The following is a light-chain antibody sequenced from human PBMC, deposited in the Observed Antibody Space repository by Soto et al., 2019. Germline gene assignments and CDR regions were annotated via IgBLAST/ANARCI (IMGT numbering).Light chain of an antibody. CDR3: RQSYSTQYT. V-gene: IGKV1-39*01. J-gene: IGKJ2*01. CDR1: QSISSY. CDR2: AAS. Sequence: DIQMTQSPSSLSASVGDRVTITCRASQSISSYLNWYQQKPGKAPKLLIYAASSLQIGVPSRFSGSGSVTDFTLTISSLQPEGFATYYCRQSYSTQYTFGQGPKLEIK.